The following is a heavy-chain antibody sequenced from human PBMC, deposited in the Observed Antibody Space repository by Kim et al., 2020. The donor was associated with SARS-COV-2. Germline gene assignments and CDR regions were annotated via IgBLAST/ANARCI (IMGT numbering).Heavy chain of an antibody. CDR3: ARGYSSSLWAN. CDR2: T. V-gene: IGHV4-59*09. J-gene: IGHJ4*02. Sequence: TNYTPSLKSRVTISVDTSKNQFSLKLSSVTAADTAVYYCARGYSSSLWANWSQGTLVTVSS. D-gene: IGHD6-13*01.